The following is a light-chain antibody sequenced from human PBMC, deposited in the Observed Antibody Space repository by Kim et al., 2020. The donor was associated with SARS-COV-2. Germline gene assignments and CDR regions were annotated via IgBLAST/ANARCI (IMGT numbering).Light chain of an antibody. J-gene: IGKJ5*01. Sequence: SPGERATLSCRASQNVVTNYLAWYQQRPSQAPRLLIYGASSRATDIPDRFTGSGSGTDFTLTISRLEPEDFAVYYCQQYSSSPGTFGQGTRLEIK. CDR2: GAS. CDR3: QQYSSSPGT. CDR1: QNVVTNY. V-gene: IGKV3-20*01.